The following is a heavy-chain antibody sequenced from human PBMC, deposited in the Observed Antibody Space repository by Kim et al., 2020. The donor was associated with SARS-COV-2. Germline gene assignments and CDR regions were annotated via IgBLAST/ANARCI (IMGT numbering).Heavy chain of an antibody. D-gene: IGHD3-10*01. Sequence: GGSLRLSCAASGFTVSSNYMSWVRQAPGKGLEWVSVIYSGGSTYYADSVKGRFTISRDNSKNTLYLQMNSLRAEDTAVYYCAARGVHGSGSYYIDYWGQGTLVTVSS. CDR3: AARGVHGSGSYYIDY. J-gene: IGHJ4*02. CDR1: GFTVSSNY. CDR2: IYSGGST. V-gene: IGHV3-53*01.